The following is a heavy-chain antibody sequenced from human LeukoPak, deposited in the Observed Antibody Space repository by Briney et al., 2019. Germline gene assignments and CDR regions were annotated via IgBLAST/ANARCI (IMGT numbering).Heavy chain of an antibody. Sequence: SETLSLTCTVSGGSISSYYWSWIRQPPGKGLEWIGNIFYSGSTYYSPSLRSRVTISLDTSRNQFSLKLSSVTAADTAVYYCARVAQQQLVFYFDYWGQGTLVTVSS. D-gene: IGHD6-13*01. V-gene: IGHV4-59*12. CDR1: GGSISSYY. CDR2: IFYSGST. CDR3: ARVAQQQLVFYFDY. J-gene: IGHJ4*02.